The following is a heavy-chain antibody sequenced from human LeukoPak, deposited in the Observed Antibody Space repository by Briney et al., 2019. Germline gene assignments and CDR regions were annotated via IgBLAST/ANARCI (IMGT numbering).Heavy chain of an antibody. CDR3: ARDPYSGNYGDYYYYYMDV. V-gene: IGHV3-30*04. J-gene: IGHJ6*03. Sequence: PGGSLRLSCAASGFIFNNYAMHWARQAPGKGLEWVAVISYDGSNKDYPDSVKGRFTISRDNAKSSLYLQMNSLRDEDTAVYYCARDPYSGNYGDYYYYYMDVWGKGTTVTISS. CDR1: GFIFNNYA. D-gene: IGHD1-26*01. CDR2: ISYDGSNK.